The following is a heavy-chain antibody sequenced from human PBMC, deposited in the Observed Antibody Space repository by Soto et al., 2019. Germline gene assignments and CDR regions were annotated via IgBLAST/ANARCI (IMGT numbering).Heavy chain of an antibody. V-gene: IGHV3-48*01. D-gene: IGHD3-22*01. CDR1: GFTFRNYS. Sequence: GGSLRLSCAASGFTFRNYSMNWVRQAPGKGLEWVSYIGIGSSTKYYADSVKGRFTISRDNAKNSLYPQMNSLRAEDTAVYYCARDQLYYNDISGRPLNAFDVWGQGTMVTVSS. CDR3: ARDQLYYNDISGRPLNAFDV. CDR2: IGIGSSTK. J-gene: IGHJ3*01.